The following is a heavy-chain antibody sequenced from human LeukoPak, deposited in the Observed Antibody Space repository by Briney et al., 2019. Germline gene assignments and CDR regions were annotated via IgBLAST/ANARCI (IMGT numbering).Heavy chain of an antibody. CDR3: AIPEGGYCDSTTCQAFDY. CDR2: IRYDGSNK. J-gene: IGHJ4*02. CDR1: GFTFSSYG. V-gene: IGHV3-30*02. D-gene: IGHD2-2*01. Sequence: GGSLRLSCAASGFTFSSYGMHWVRQAPGKGLEWVAFIRYDGSNKYYADSVKGRFTISRDNSKNTLYLQMNSLRAEDTAVYYCAIPEGGYCDSTTCQAFDYWGQGALVTVSS.